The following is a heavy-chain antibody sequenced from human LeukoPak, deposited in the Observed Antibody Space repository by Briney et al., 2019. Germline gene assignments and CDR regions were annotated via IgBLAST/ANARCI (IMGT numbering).Heavy chain of an antibody. J-gene: IGHJ3*02. D-gene: IGHD3-22*01. CDR1: GFTFSDYY. CDR3: ARDRDPYYDSSGYYPDAAFDI. V-gene: IGHV3-11*01. CDR2: ISSSGSTI. Sequence: PGGSLRLSCAASGFTFSDYYMSWIRQAPGKGLEWVSYISSSGSTIYYAGSVKGRFTISRDNAKNSLYLQMNSLRAEDTAVYYCARDRDPYYDSSGYYPDAAFDIWGQGTMVTVSS.